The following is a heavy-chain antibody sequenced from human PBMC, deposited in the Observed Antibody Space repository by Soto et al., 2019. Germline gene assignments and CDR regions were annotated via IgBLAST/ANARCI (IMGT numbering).Heavy chain of an antibody. CDR2: ISGSGGST. D-gene: IGHD5-12*01. CDR1: GFTFSSYA. J-gene: IGHJ6*02. Sequence: EVQLLESGGGLVQPGGSLRLSCAASGFTFSSYAMSWVRQAPGKGLEWVSAISGSGGSTYYADSVKGRFTISRDNSKNXXYLQMNSLRAEDTAVYYCANLGIVATILFYYGMDVWGQGTTVTVSS. CDR3: ANLGIVATILFYYGMDV. V-gene: IGHV3-23*01.